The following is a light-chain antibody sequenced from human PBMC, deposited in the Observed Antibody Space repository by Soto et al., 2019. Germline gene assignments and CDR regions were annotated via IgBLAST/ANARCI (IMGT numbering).Light chain of an antibody. CDR1: QGISSW. J-gene: IGKJ4*01. CDR2: AAS. CDR3: LQARSFPLT. Sequence: DIQMTQSPSSVSASVGERVTITCRASQGISSWLAWYQQKPGTAPNLLISAASSVPSAVPSRFSGSGCGTDFTLIISTLQPEDFATYYCLQARSFPLTFGGGTKVEI. V-gene: IGKV1-12*01.